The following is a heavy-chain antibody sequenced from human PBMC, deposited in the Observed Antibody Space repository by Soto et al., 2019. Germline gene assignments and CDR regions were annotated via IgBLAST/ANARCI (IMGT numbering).Heavy chain of an antibody. Sequence: SVKVSCKASGGTFSSYAISWVRQAPGQGLEWMGGIIPIFGTANYAQKFQGRVTITADESTSTAYMELSSLRSEDTAVYYCARDGASGLGYCTNGVCQGPGFWFDPWGQGTLVTVSS. D-gene: IGHD2-8*01. V-gene: IGHV1-69*13. J-gene: IGHJ5*02. CDR2: IIPIFGTA. CDR3: ARDGASGLGYCTNGVCQGPGFWFDP. CDR1: GGTFSSYA.